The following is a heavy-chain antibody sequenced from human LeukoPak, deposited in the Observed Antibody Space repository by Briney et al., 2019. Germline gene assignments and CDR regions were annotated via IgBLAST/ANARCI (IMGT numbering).Heavy chain of an antibody. CDR1: GFTFSSYA. Sequence: GGSLRLSCAASGFTFSSYAMSWVRQAPGKGLEWVSAISGSGGSTYYADSVRGRFTISRDNSKNTLYLQMNSLRAEDTAVYYCARDWDYYYYMDVWGKGTTVTVSS. J-gene: IGHJ6*03. CDR2: ISGSGGST. D-gene: IGHD7-27*01. V-gene: IGHV3-23*01. CDR3: ARDWDYYYYMDV.